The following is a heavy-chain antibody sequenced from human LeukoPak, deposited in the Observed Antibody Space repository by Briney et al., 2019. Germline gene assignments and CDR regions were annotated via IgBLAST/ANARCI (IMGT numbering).Heavy chain of an antibody. Sequence: SETLSLTCTVSGGSISSYYWSWIRQPPGKGLEWIAYIYYSGSTNYNPSLKSRVTISVDTSKNQFSLKLSSVTAADTAVYYCARDRVTRYYYYYYMDVWGKGTTVTVSS. CDR2: IYYSGST. CDR1: GGSISSYY. D-gene: IGHD4-23*01. V-gene: IGHV4-59*12. CDR3: ARDRVTRYYYYYYMDV. J-gene: IGHJ6*03.